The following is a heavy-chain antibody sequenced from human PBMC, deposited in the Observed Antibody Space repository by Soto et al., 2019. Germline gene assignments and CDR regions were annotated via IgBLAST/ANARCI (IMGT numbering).Heavy chain of an antibody. CDR1: GFTFSDYY. CDR3: ARITIFGVVIIPYYFDY. D-gene: IGHD3-3*01. CDR2: ISSSGSTI. J-gene: IGHJ4*02. Sequence: GGSLRLSCAASGFTFSDYYMIWIRQAPGKGLEWVSYISSSGSTIYYADSVNGRFTISRDNAKNSLYLQMNSLRAEDTAVYYCARITIFGVVIIPYYFDYWGQGTLVTVSS. V-gene: IGHV3-11*01.